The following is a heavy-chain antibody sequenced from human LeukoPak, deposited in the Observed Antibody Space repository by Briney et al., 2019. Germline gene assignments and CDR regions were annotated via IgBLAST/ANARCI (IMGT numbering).Heavy chain of an antibody. J-gene: IGHJ3*02. Sequence: SETLSLTCAVYGGSFSGYYWSWIRQPPGKGLEWIGEINHSGSTNYNPSLKSRVTISVDTSKNQFSLKLSSVTAADTAVYYCARGLEYDYVWGSYAFDIWGQGTMVTVSS. CDR1: GGSFSGYY. V-gene: IGHV4-34*01. D-gene: IGHD3-16*01. CDR2: INHSGST. CDR3: ARGLEYDYVWGSYAFDI.